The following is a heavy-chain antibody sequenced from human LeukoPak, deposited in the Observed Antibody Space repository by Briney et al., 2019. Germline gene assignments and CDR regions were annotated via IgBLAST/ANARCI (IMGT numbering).Heavy chain of an antibody. V-gene: IGHV1-2*02. J-gene: IGHJ3*02. Sequence: ASVKVSCKASGYTFTGYYMHWVRQAPGQGLEWMGWINPNSGGTNYAQKFQGRVTMTSDTSISTAYMELSRLRSDDTAVYYCARSRWLQLDAFDIWGQGTMVTVSS. D-gene: IGHD5-24*01. CDR2: INPNSGGT. CDR3: ARSRWLQLDAFDI. CDR1: GYTFTGYY.